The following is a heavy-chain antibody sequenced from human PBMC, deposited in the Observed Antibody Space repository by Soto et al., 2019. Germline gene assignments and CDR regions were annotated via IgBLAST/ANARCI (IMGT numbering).Heavy chain of an antibody. D-gene: IGHD2-21*01. Sequence: GGSLRLYCAASGFTFSNYWMTWVRHAPGKGLEWVANIKQDGSDKYYVDSVKGRFIISRDNAKNSLFLQMSSLRADDTAVYYCARDPRGHYSFDSWGQGTLVTVSS. V-gene: IGHV3-7*03. CDR3: ARDPRGHYSFDS. CDR2: IKQDGSDK. CDR1: GFTFSNYW. J-gene: IGHJ5*01.